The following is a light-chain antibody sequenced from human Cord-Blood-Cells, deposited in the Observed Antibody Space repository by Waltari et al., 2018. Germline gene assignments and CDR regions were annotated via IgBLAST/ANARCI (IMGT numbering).Light chain of an antibody. J-gene: IGLJ3*02. CDR1: SSDVGGYNY. V-gene: IGLV2-14*01. CDR3: SSYTGSSTLA. Sequence: QSALTQPASVSGSPGQSITISCTGPSSDVGGYNYVSWYQQHPGKAPKLIIYDVSNRPSGVSNRVSGSKSGNTASLTISGLQGEDEADYYCSSYTGSSTLAFGGGTKLTVL. CDR2: DVS.